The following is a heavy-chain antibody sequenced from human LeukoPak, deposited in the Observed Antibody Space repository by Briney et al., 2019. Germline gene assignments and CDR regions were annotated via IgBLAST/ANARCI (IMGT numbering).Heavy chain of an antibody. CDR3: AKRVVPAADAFDI. CDR2: IRYDGSNK. J-gene: IGHJ3*02. Sequence: GGSLRLSCAASGFTFSSYRMHWVRQAPGKGLEWVAFIRYDGSNKYYADSVKGRFTISRDNSENTLYLQMNSLRAEDTAVYYCAKRVVPAADAFDIWGQGTMVTVS. D-gene: IGHD2-2*01. V-gene: IGHV3-30*02. CDR1: GFTFSSYR.